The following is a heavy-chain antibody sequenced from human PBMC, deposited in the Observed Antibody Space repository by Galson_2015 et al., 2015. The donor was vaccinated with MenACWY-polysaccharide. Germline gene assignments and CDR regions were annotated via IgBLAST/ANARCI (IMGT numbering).Heavy chain of an antibody. CDR1: GLTSRDYG. Sequence: SLRLSCAASGLTSRDYGMHWVRQAPGKGLEWVALISYNGGDKYYADSVKGRFTISRDNSKNTLYLHMNSLRAEDTAVYYCAKGRRARLQPDYWGQGTLVTVSS. V-gene: IGHV3-30*18. D-gene: IGHD2-21*02. CDR2: ISYNGGDK. CDR3: AKGRRARLQPDY. J-gene: IGHJ4*02.